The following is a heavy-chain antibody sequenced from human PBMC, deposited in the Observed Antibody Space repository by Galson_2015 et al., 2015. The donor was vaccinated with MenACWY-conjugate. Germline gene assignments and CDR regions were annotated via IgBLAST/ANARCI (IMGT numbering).Heavy chain of an antibody. CDR3: ARVDRNYYDSSGPHNWFDS. J-gene: IGHJ5*01. CDR2: IYYSGTT. D-gene: IGHD3-22*01. V-gene: IGHV4-39*07. Sequence: SETLSLTCTVSGASIYSTSYYWGWIRQPPGKGLEWIGSIYYSGTTFYNPSLESRLTISVDTSNNQFSVRLTSVTAADTAVYYCARVDRNYYDSSGPHNWFDSWGQGTLVTVSS. CDR1: GASIYSTSYY.